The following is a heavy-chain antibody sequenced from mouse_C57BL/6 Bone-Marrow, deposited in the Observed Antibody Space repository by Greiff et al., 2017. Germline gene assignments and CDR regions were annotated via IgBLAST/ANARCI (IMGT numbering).Heavy chain of an antibody. D-gene: IGHD2-3*01. J-gene: IGHJ2*01. CDR1: GYTFTDYY. Sequence: EVKLLQSGPVLVKPGASVKMSCKASGYTFTDYYMNWVKQSHGKSLEWIGVINPYNGGTSYNQKFKGKATLTVDKSSSTAYMELNSLTSEDSAVYYCARGDGYYPFDYWGQGTPLTVSS. CDR3: ARGDGYYPFDY. V-gene: IGHV1-19*01. CDR2: INPYNGGT.